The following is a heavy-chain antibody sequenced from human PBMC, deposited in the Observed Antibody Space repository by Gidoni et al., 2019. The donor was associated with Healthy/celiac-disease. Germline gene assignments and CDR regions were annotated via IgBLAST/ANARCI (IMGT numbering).Heavy chain of an antibody. CDR3: ARDGGRLGYSYGHQLVDYGMDV. J-gene: IGHJ6*02. D-gene: IGHD5-18*01. V-gene: IGHV4-38-2*02. CDR1: GYSINSGYY. CDR2: IYHSGST. Sequence: QVQLQESGPGLVKPSETLSLTCTVSGYSINSGYYWGWIRQPPGKGLEWIGSIYHSGSTYYNPSLKSRVTISVDTSKNQFSLKLSSVTAADTAVYYCARDGGRLGYSYGHQLVDYGMDVWGQGTTVTVSS.